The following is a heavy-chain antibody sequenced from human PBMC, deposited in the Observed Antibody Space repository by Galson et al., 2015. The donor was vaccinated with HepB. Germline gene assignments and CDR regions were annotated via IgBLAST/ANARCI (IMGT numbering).Heavy chain of an antibody. CDR1: GFTFSSYW. CDR2: IKQDGSEK. Sequence: SLRLSCAASGFTFSSYWMSWVRQAPGKGLEWVANIKQDGSEKYYVDSVKGRFTISRDNAKNSLYLQMNSLRAEDTAVYYCARDESGVVVQTTGGDAFDIWGQGIMVTVSS. V-gene: IGHV3-7*03. J-gene: IGHJ3*02. D-gene: IGHD2-8*02. CDR3: ARDESGVVVQTTGGDAFDI.